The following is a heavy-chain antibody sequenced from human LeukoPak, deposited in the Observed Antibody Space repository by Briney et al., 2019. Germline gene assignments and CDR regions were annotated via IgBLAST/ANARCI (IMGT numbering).Heavy chain of an antibody. J-gene: IGHJ4*02. Sequence: ASVKVSCKASGYTFTSYGISWVRQAPGQGLEWMGWISAYNGNTHYAQNLQGRVTMTTDTSTSTAYMDLRSLTSDDTAVYYCARDRGFSSGWYFDYWGQGTLVTVSS. CDR1: GYTFTSYG. CDR3: ARDRGFSSGWYFDY. D-gene: IGHD6-19*01. V-gene: IGHV1-18*01. CDR2: ISAYNGNT.